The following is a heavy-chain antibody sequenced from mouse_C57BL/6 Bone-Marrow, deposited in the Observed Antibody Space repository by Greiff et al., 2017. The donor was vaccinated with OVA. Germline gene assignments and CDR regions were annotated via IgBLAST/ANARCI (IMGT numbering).Heavy chain of an antibody. CDR1: GFNIKDYY. CDR3: ASGFPRR. V-gene: IGHV14-2*01. CDR2: IDPEDGET. Sequence: VQLKESGAELVQPGASVKLSCTASGFNIKDYYMHWVKQRTEQGLEWIGRIDPEDGETKYAPKFLGKATITADTSTNTAYLQLSSLTSEDTAVYYCASGFPRRWGQGTLVTVSA. J-gene: IGHJ3*02. D-gene: IGHD3-2*02.